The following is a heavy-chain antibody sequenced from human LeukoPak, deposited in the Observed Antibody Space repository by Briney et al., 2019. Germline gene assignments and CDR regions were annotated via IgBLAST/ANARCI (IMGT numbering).Heavy chain of an antibody. J-gene: IGHJ4*02. CDR3: ARAAYCGGDCFENFDY. CDR2: IYYSGST. V-gene: IGHV4-39*01. Sequence: PSETPSLTCTVSGGSISSSSYYWGWIRQPPGKGLEWIGSIYYSGSTYYNPSLKSRVTISVDTSKNQFSLKPSSVTAADTAVYYCARAAYCGGDCFENFDYWGQGTLVTVSS. D-gene: IGHD2-21*02. CDR1: GGSISSSSYY.